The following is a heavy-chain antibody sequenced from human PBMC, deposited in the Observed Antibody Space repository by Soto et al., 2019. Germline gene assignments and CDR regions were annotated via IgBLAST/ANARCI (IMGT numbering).Heavy chain of an antibody. CDR2: INPIFGTA. J-gene: IGHJ4*02. CDR3: ARDHVGATPFDY. CDR1: GGTFSSYA. V-gene: IGHV1-69*06. Sequence: QVQLVQSGAEVKKPGSSVKVSCKASGGTFSSYAISWVRQAPGQGLEWMGGINPIFGTANYAQKFQGRVTISAEKSTSTAYMEMSSLRSEDTAVYYCARDHVGATPFDYWGQGTLVTVSS. D-gene: IGHD1-26*01.